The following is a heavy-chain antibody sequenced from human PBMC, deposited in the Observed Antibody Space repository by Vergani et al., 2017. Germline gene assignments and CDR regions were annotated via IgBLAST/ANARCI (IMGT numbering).Heavy chain of an antibody. J-gene: IGHJ5*02. V-gene: IGHV3-23*01. CDR2: ISGSGGST. CDR3: AKLYCSSTSCYPHNWVDP. Sequence: EVQLLESGGGLVQPGGSLRLSCAASGFTFSSYAMSWVRQAPGKGLEWVSAISGSGGSTYYADSVKGRFTISRDNSKNTQYLQMNSLRAENTAVYYCAKLYCSSTSCYPHNWVDPWGQGTLVTVSS. D-gene: IGHD2-2*01. CDR1: GFTFSSYA.